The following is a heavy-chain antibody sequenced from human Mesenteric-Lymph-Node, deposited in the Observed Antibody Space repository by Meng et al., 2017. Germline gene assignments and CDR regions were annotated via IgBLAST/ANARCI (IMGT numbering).Heavy chain of an antibody. V-gene: IGHV5-51*01. CDR2: IHPGDSDV. CDR3: AKLRYCSGATCYTPSDY. J-gene: IGHJ4*02. Sequence: GGSLRLSCKGSGFTFTNYWIGWVRQMPGKGPEWMGIIHPGDSDVKYSPSFQGQVTFSADRSISTAFLQWSSLKASDTAMYYCAKLRYCSGATCYTPSDYWGQGTLVTVSS. CDR1: GFTFTNYW. D-gene: IGHD2-2*02.